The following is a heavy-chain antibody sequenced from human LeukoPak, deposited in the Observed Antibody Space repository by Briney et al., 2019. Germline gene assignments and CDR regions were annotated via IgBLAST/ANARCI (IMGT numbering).Heavy chain of an antibody. CDR2: ISSSSSTI. J-gene: IGHJ4*02. D-gene: IGHD3-22*01. Sequence: GGSLRLSCAASGFTFSSYSMNWVRQAPGKGLEWVSYISSSSSTIYYADSVKGRFTISRDNSKNTLYLQMNSLRAEDTAVYYCAKDAHYYDSSGYLYYFDYWGQGTLVTVSS. CDR3: AKDAHYYDSSGYLYYFDY. CDR1: GFTFSSYS. V-gene: IGHV3-48*01.